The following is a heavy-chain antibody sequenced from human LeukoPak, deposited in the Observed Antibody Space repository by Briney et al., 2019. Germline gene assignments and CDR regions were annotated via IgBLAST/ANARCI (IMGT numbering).Heavy chain of an antibody. V-gene: IGHV4-34*01. D-gene: IGHD6-13*01. Sequence: SETLSLTCAVYGGSFSGYYWSWIRQPPGKGLEWIGSIYYSGSTYYNPSLKSRVTISVDTSKNQFSLKLSSVTAADTAVYYCASTIAAAGRNLFDYWGQGTLVTVSS. CDR2: IYYSGST. CDR3: ASTIAAAGRNLFDY. CDR1: GGSFSGYY. J-gene: IGHJ4*02.